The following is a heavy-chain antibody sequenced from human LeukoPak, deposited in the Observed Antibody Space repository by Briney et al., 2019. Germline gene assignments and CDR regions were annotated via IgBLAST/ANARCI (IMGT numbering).Heavy chain of an antibody. Sequence: PGGSLRLSCTASGFTFGDYAMSWVRQAPGKGLEWVGFIRSKGYGWTTEYAASVKGRFTISRDDSKSIAYLQMNSLKTEDTAVYYCTRAGVPKYYNILTGYYPNFDYWGQGTLVTVSS. J-gene: IGHJ4*02. V-gene: IGHV3-49*04. CDR2: IRSKGYGWTT. CDR3: TRAGVPKYYNILTGYYPNFDY. D-gene: IGHD3-9*01. CDR1: GFTFGDYA.